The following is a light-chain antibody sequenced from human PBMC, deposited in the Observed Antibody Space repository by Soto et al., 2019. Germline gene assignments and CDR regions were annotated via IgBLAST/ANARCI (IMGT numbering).Light chain of an antibody. CDR1: SSDVGGYQY. CDR3: SSYVGSNNYV. J-gene: IGLJ1*01. V-gene: IGLV2-8*01. CDR2: AVN. Sequence: QSVLTQPPSASGSPGQSVTISCTGTSSDVGGYQYVSWYQQYPGKAPKLMIYAVNKRPSGVPDRFSGSRSGNTASLTVSGLQAEDDVDYYCSSYVGSNNYVFGTGTTVTVL.